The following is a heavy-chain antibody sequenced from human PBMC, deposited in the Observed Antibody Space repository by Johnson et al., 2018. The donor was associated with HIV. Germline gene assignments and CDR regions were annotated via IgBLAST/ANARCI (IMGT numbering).Heavy chain of an antibody. Sequence: VQLVESGGGLVKPGGSLRLSCAASGFTFTNAWMSWVRQAPGKGLEWVGRIKTKTDGATTDYAAPVKGRFTISRDNSKNTAYLQMNSLKTEDTAVYDCTSGKSWLAVDAFDIWGQGTMVTVSS. D-gene: IGHD6-19*01. J-gene: IGHJ3*02. CDR3: TSGKSWLAVDAFDI. V-gene: IGHV3-15*01. CDR1: GFTFTNAW. CDR2: IKTKTDGATT.